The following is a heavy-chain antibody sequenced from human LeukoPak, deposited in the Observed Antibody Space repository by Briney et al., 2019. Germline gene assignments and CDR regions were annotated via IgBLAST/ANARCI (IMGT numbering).Heavy chain of an antibody. J-gene: IGHJ5*02. CDR1: GFTVSSNY. D-gene: IGHD6-13*01. V-gene: IGHV3-23*01. Sequence: PGGSLRLSCAASGFTVSSNYMSWVRQAPGKGLEWVSAISGSGGSTYYADSVKGRFTISRDNSKNTLYLQMNSLRAEDTAVYYCAMIVYSIYRARWFDPWGQGTLVTVSS. CDR3: AMIVYSIYRARWFDP. CDR2: ISGSGGST.